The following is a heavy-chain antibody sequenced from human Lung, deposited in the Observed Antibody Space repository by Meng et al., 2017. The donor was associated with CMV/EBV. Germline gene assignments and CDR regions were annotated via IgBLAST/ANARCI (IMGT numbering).Heavy chain of an antibody. CDR3: ARVVTALWGYYFDY. V-gene: IGHV4-4*02. D-gene: IGHD2-21*02. CDR2: IYHSGST. Sequence: LQGLAPGRVKPSGTLSLTCAVSGGSISSRNWWSWVRQPPGKGLEWIGEIYHSGSTNYNPSLKSRVTISVDKSKNQFSLKLSSVTAADTAVYYCARVVTALWGYYFDYWGQGTLVTVSS. J-gene: IGHJ4*02. CDR1: GGSISSRNW.